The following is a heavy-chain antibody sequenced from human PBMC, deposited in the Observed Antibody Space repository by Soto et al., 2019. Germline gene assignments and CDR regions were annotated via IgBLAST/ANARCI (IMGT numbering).Heavy chain of an antibody. CDR2: ISPVIGTT. J-gene: IGHJ5*02. CDR3: ARDYSGYDPALNRFDP. Sequence: QGHLVQSGAEVKKPGSSVKVSCKASGDIFDNYAISWVRQAPGQWLEWLGGISPVIGTTHYAQRFQGRLTITADRSTMTTYMELSGLKSEDTAIYFCARDYSGYDPALNRFDPWGQGTLVTVSS. CDR1: GDIFDNYA. V-gene: IGHV1-69*06. D-gene: IGHD5-12*01.